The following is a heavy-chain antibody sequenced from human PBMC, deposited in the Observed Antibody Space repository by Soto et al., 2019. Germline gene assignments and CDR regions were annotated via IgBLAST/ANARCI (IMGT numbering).Heavy chain of an antibody. V-gene: IGHV4-59*08. Sequence: SETLSLTCTFSGFSISSYYWSWIRQPPGKGLEWIGYIYYSGSTNYNPSLKSRVTISVDTSKNQFSLKLSSVTAADTAVYYCARSTRDHGPAVDYWGQGTLVTVSS. D-gene: IGHD2-2*01. CDR2: IYYSGST. CDR1: GFSISSYY. J-gene: IGHJ4*02. CDR3: ARSTRDHGPAVDY.